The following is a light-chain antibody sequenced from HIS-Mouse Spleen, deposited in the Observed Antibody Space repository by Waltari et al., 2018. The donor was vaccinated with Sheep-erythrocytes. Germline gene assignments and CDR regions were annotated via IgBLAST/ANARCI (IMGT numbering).Light chain of an antibody. CDR1: SSNIRRNT. V-gene: IGLV1-44*01. CDR2: SNN. J-gene: IGLJ1*01. Sequence: QSVLTQPPSASGTPGQRVTISCSGSSSNIRRNTVHWYQQLPGTAPKLLIYSNNQRPSGVPDRFSGSKSGTSASLAISGLQSEDEADYYCAAWDDSLNGYVFGTGTKVTVL. CDR3: AAWDDSLNGYV.